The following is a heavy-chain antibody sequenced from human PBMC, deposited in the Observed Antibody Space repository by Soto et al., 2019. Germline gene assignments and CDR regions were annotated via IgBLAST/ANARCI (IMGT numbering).Heavy chain of an antibody. V-gene: IGHV3-13*01. D-gene: IGHD3-10*01. CDR3: ARGTRKVRVVRAYYFDY. Sequence: GGSLRLSCAASGFTFSSYDMHWVRQATGKGLEWVSAIGTAGDTYYPGSVKGRFTISRENAKNSLYLQMNSLRAGDTAVYYCARGTRKVRVVRAYYFDYWGQGTLVTVSS. CDR2: IGTAGDT. CDR1: GFTFSSYD. J-gene: IGHJ4*02.